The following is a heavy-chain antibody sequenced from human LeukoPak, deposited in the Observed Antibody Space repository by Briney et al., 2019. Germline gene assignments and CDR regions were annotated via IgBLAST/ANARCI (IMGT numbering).Heavy chain of an antibody. Sequence: ASVKVSCKASGYTFTGYYMHWVRQAPGQGLEWMGWINPNSGGTNYAQKFQGRVTMTRDTSISTAYMELSRLRSDDTAVYYCARETDYYDSSGYYRTYNWFDPSGQGTLVTVSS. D-gene: IGHD3-22*01. CDR3: ARETDYYDSSGYYRTYNWFDP. CDR2: INPNSGGT. V-gene: IGHV1-2*02. CDR1: GYTFTGYY. J-gene: IGHJ5*02.